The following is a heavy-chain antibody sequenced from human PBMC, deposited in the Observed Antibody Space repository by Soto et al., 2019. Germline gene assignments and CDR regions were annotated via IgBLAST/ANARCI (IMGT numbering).Heavy chain of an antibody. CDR1: GGSISSYY. CDR2: IYYSGST. D-gene: IGHD2-2*01. J-gene: IGHJ5*02. Sequence: SETLSLTCTVSGGSISSYYWSWIRQPPGKGLEWIGYIYYSGSTNYNPSLKSRVTISVDTSKNQFSLKLSSVTAADTAVYYCARRVTLGYCSSTSCYATNRFDPWGQGTLVTVSS. CDR3: ARRVTLGYCSSTSCYATNRFDP. V-gene: IGHV4-59*08.